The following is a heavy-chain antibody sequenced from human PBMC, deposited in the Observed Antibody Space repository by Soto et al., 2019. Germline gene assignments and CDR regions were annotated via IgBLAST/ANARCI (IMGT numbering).Heavy chain of an antibody. CDR2: IYHSGST. Sequence: QVQLQESGPGLVKPSGTLSLTCAVSGGSISSSNWWSWVRQPPGKGLEWIGKIYHSGSTNYNPSLKSRVTISVDKSQNHFSLKLSSVTAPDTAVYYCARVYMVRGTILRYVDYWGQGTRVTVSS. CDR1: GGSISSSNW. V-gene: IGHV4-4*02. CDR3: ARVYMVRGTILRYVDY. D-gene: IGHD3-10*01. J-gene: IGHJ4*02.